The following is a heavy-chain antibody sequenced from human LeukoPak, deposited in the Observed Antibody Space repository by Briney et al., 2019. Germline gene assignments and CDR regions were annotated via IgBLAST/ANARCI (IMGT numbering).Heavy chain of an antibody. CDR2: ISGSGGTT. CDR1: GITFSSYA. V-gene: IGHV3-23*01. J-gene: IGHJ4*02. Sequence: GGSLRLSCAASGITFSSYAITWVRQAPGKGLEWVSAISGSGGTTSYPDSVKGRFIISRDNSKNTVYLQINSLRAEDTAVYYCAKRAPYYFDNWGQGTLVTVSS. CDR3: AKRAPYYFDN.